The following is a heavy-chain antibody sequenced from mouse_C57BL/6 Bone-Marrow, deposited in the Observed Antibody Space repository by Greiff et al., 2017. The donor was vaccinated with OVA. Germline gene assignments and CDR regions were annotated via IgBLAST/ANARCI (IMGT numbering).Heavy chain of an antibody. J-gene: IGHJ2*01. D-gene: IGHD2-3*01. CDR3: DMMVTHLDY. CDR1: GYTFTSYW. CDR2: IHPNSGST. V-gene: IGHV1-64*01. Sequence: VQLQQSGAELVKPGASVKLSCKASGYTFTSYWMHWVKQRPGQGLEWIGMIHPNSGSTNYNEKFKSKATLTVDKSSSTAYMQLSSLTSEDSAVYYCDMMVTHLDYWGQGTTLTVSS.